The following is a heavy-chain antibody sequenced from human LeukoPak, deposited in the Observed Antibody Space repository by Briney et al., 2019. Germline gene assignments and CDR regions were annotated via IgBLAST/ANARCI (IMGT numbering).Heavy chain of an antibody. J-gene: IGHJ5*02. CDR2: IIPIFGTA. Sequence: SVKVSCKASGGAFSSYAISWVRQAPGQGLEWMGGIIPIFGTANYAQKFQGRVTITADKSTSTAYMELSSLRSEDTAVYYCARDKLELRWFDPWGQGTLVTVSS. D-gene: IGHD1-7*01. CDR1: GGAFSSYA. CDR3: ARDKLELRWFDP. V-gene: IGHV1-69*06.